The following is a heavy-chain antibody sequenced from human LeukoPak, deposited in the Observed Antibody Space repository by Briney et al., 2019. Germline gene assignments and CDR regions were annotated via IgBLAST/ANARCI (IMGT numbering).Heavy chain of an antibody. CDR2: ISGSAGST. D-gene: IGHD2-2*01. CDR1: GFTFSSYA. J-gene: IGHJ4*02. V-gene: IGHV3-23*01. CDR3: AKSSYVVVVPAAYFDY. Sequence: GGSLRLSCAASGFTFSSYAMSWVRQAPGKGLEWVSAISGSAGSTYYADSVKGRFTISRDNSKNTLYLQMNSLRAEDTAVYYCAKSSYVVVVPAAYFDYWGQGTLVTVSS.